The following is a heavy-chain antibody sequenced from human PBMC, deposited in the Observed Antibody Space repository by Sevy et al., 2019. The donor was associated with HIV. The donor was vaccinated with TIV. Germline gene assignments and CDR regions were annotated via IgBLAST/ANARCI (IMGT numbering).Heavy chain of an antibody. CDR2: ISSSGSGT. CDR3: VKDSIFYDSTSGYRPFYYYGMDV. Sequence: GGSLRLSCSASGLTFSGSALHWVRQAPGKGLEYVSVISSSGSGTYYAESVKGRFTISRDNSKNTLYLQMRSLRTEDTAVYYCVKDSIFYDSTSGYRPFYYYGMDVWGQWTSVTVSS. J-gene: IGHJ6*02. CDR1: GLTFSGSA. D-gene: IGHD3-3*01. V-gene: IGHV3-64D*09.